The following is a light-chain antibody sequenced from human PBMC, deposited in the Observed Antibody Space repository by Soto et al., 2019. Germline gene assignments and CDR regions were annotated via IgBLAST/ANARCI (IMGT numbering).Light chain of an antibody. Sequence: EIVMTQSPATVSVSTWERATLAFRASQSISSNLAWYQQKPGQPPRLLIYGASTRATGIPARFNGSGSGTEFTLIISSLQSEDFAVYYCQKYDDWPLTFGQGTRLEIK. CDR1: QSISSN. CDR3: QKYDDWPLT. J-gene: IGKJ5*01. CDR2: GAS. V-gene: IGKV3-15*01.